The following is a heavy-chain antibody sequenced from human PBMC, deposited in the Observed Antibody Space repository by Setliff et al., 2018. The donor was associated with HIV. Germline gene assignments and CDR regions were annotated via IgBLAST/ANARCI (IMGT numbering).Heavy chain of an antibody. CDR2: IYYTGST. V-gene: IGHV4-30-4*08. Sequence: SETLSLTCTVSGGSISSGDYYWSWIRQPPGKGLEWIGYIYYTGSTYYNPSLKSRVTISVDTSKNQFSLKLSPVTAADTAVYYCARDGFWSGYIDYWGQGTLVTVSS. D-gene: IGHD3-3*01. CDR3: ARDGFWSGYIDY. J-gene: IGHJ4*02. CDR1: GGSISSGDYY.